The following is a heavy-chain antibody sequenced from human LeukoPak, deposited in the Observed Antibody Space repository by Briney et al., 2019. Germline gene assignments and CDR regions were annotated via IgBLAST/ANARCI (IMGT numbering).Heavy chain of an antibody. D-gene: IGHD4-11*01. CDR1: GFTFSTYW. J-gene: IGHJ3*02. CDR3: AAESTVSTGAFDM. Sequence: GGSLRVSCTASGFTFSTYWMNWVRQAPGKGLEWVANIKQDGSEKYYVDSVKGRFTISRDNAKNSLYLQMNSLRAEDTAVYYCAAESTVSTGAFDMWGQGTMVTVSS. V-gene: IGHV3-7*01. CDR2: IKQDGSEK.